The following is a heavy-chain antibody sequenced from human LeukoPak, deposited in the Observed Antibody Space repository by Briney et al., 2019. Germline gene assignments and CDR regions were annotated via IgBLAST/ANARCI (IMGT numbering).Heavy chain of an antibody. CDR3: ARAHGDWFDP. Sequence: GGSLRLSCAASGFTFSSYSMNWVRQAPGKGLEWVSSISSSSSSYIYYADSVKGRFTISRDNAKNSLYLQMDSLRAGDTAVYYCARAHGDWFDPWGQGTLVTVSS. CDR1: GFTFSSYS. D-gene: IGHD3-10*01. V-gene: IGHV3-21*01. CDR2: ISSSSSSYI. J-gene: IGHJ5*02.